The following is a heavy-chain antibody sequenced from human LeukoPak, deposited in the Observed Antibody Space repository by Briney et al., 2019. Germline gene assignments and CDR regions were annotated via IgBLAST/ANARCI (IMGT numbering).Heavy chain of an antibody. J-gene: IGHJ4*02. V-gene: IGHV3-74*01. CDR1: GFRFSEYW. D-gene: IGHD3-22*01. Sequence: GGSLRFSCAASGFRFSEYWLHWVREAPVKWLEWVSRINNDGRRITYADSVKGRFTISRNNAKNTLYLQMNSLRVEDTAVYYCATSPVISRDWGQGTLVTVSS. CDR2: INNDGRRI. CDR3: ATSPVISRD.